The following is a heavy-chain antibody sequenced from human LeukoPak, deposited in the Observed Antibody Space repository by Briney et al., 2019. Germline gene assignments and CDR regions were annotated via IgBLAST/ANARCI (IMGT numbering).Heavy chain of an antibody. J-gene: IGHJ4*02. CDR2: IRSTAHGGTT. CDR3: SEGLDY. CDR1: GFTFSDVW. Sequence: PGGSLRLSCAASGFTFSDVWMSWVCQAPGKGLEWVGRIRSTAHGGTTDYAAPVKGRFTISRDDSKDTLYLHMNSLKTEDTAVYFCSEGLDYWGQGTLVTDSS. V-gene: IGHV3-15*01.